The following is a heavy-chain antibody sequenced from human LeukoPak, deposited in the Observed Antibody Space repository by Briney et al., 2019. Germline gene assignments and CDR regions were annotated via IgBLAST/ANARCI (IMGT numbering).Heavy chain of an antibody. CDR1: GFTFSDYL. V-gene: IGHV3-72*01. D-gene: IGHD3-16*01. Sequence: GGSLRLSCAASGFTFSDYLLDWVRQAPGKGREWGGRLRRGANSYTTEYAASVKGRFTISRDDSKNSLYLHMNSLKTEDTAVYHCSRDGGEGGNSAFDIWGQGTMVTVSS. CDR2: LRRGANSYTT. CDR3: SRDGGEGGNSAFDI. J-gene: IGHJ3*02.